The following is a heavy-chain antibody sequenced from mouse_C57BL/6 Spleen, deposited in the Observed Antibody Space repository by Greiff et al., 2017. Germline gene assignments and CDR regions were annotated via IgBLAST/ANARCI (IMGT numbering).Heavy chain of an antibody. Sequence: QVQLKESGPGLVAPSQSLSITCTVSGFSLTSYAISWVRQPPGKGLEWLGVIWTGGGTNYNSALKSRLSISKDNSKSQVFLKMNSLQTDDTARYYCARNFRGYGSSYDWYFDVWGTGTTVTVSS. CDR2: IWTGGGT. D-gene: IGHD1-1*01. J-gene: IGHJ1*03. CDR1: GFSLTSYA. CDR3: ARNFRGYGSSYDWYFDV. V-gene: IGHV2-9-1*01.